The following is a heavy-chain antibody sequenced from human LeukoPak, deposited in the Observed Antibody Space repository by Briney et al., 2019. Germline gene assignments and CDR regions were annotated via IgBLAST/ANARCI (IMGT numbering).Heavy chain of an antibody. CDR2: ISSSSSYI. CDR1: GFTFSSYS. Sequence: GGSLRLSCAASGFTFSSYSMNWVRQAPGKGLEWVSSISSSSSYIYYADSVKGQFTISRDNAKNSLYLQMNSLRAEDTAVYYCAKNPRATAMVRYYWGQGTLVTVSS. J-gene: IGHJ4*02. CDR3: AKNPRATAMVRYY. D-gene: IGHD5-18*01. V-gene: IGHV3-21*04.